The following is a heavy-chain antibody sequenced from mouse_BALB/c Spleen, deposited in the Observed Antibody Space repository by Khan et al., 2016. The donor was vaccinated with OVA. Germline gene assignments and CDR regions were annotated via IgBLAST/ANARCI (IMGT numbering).Heavy chain of an antibody. CDR3: ARSNHYGRGLYAMDY. CDR1: GYTFTSYW. J-gene: IGHJ4*01. CDR2: IGPGSGSA. D-gene: IGHD1-1*01. V-gene: IGHV1S41*01. Sequence: DLVEPGASVKLSCKASGYTFTSYWINWIKERPGQGLEWIGQIGPGSGSAYYNELFKGKATLTVDTSSSTVYIQLSSLSSEDSAVYFCARSNHYGRGLYAMDYWGQGTSVTVSS.